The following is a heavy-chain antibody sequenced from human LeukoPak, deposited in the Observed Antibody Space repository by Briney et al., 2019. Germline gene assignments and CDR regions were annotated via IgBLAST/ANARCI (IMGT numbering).Heavy chain of an antibody. Sequence: TGGSLRVSCAASGTIFSNYWMHWVRQAPGKGLVWVSRINRDGSSTSYADSVKGRFTISRDNAKNTLYLQMNSLRAEDTAVYYCARGGGYSYGSFDYWGQGTLVTVSS. CDR2: INRDGSST. CDR1: GTIFSNYW. V-gene: IGHV3-74*01. D-gene: IGHD5-18*01. CDR3: ARGGGYSYGSFDY. J-gene: IGHJ4*02.